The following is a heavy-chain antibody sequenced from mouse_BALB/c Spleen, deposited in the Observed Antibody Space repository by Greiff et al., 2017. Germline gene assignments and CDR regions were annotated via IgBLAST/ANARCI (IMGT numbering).Heavy chain of an antibody. CDR3: AREGVRHAMDY. D-gene: IGHD2-14*01. CDR1: GFSLTGYG. V-gene: IGHV2-6-7*01. Sequence: VQGVESGPGLVAPSQSLSITCTVSGFSLTGYGVNWVRQPPGKGLEWLGMIWGDGSTDYNSALKSRLSISKDNSKSQVFLKMNSLQTDDTARYYCAREGVRHAMDYWGQGTSVTVSS. J-gene: IGHJ4*01. CDR2: IWGDGST.